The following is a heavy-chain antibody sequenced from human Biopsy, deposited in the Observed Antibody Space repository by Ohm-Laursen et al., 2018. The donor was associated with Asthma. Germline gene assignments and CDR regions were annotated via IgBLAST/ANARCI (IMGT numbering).Heavy chain of an antibody. Sequence: LRLFRAASGFNFDDYGMNWVRQGPGKGLEWVAGISWNSVSIAYADSVRGRFTISRDNAKTSLYLQMNSLRDGDTAVYFCAKNSRRGSHDPFDIWGQGTMVTVSS. CDR3: AKNSRRGSHDPFDI. CDR1: GFNFDDYG. D-gene: IGHD1-26*01. V-gene: IGHV3-9*01. CDR2: ISWNSVSI. J-gene: IGHJ3*02.